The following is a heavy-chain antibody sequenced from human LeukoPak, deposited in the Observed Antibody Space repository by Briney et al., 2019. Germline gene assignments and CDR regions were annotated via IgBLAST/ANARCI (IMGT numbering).Heavy chain of an antibody. CDR1: GFTFSSYA. Sequence: GGSLRLSCAASGFTFSSYAMSWVRQAPGKGLEWVSAISGSGGSTYYADSVKGRFTISRDNSKNTLYLQMNSLRAEDTAVYYCAKPVLRFLEWLSDFDYWGQGTLVTVSS. CDR2: ISGSGGST. V-gene: IGHV3-23*01. D-gene: IGHD3-3*01. J-gene: IGHJ4*02. CDR3: AKPVLRFLEWLSDFDY.